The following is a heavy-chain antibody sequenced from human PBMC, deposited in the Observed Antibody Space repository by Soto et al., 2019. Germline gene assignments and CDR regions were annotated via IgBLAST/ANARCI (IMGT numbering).Heavy chain of an antibody. V-gene: IGHV4-59*01. J-gene: IGHJ4*02. CDR1: GGSFSSYY. Sequence: VKASETLSLTCTVSGGSFSSYYWSWIRQPPGKGLEWIGYISYSGSTNYSPSLKSRVSISVDMSKNQFSLKLSSVTPADAFVFFCARRNSGDYNHYFASWGQETLVTVPS. CDR3: ARRNSGDYNHYFAS. D-gene: IGHD4-17*01. CDR2: ISYSGST.